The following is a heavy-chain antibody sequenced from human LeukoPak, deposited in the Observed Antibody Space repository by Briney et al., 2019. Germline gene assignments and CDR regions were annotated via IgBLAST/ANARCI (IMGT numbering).Heavy chain of an antibody. CDR1: GFTVSSNY. V-gene: IGHV3-66*01. CDR3: ARGYCSSTSCYGRYYYGMDV. D-gene: IGHD2-2*01. J-gene: IGHJ6*02. Sequence: GGSLRLSCAASGFTVSSNYMSWVRQAPGKGLEWVSVIYSGGSTYYADSVKGRFTISRDNSKNTLYLQMNSPRAEDTAVYYCARGYCSSTSCYGRYYYGMDVWGQGTTVTVSS. CDR2: IYSGGST.